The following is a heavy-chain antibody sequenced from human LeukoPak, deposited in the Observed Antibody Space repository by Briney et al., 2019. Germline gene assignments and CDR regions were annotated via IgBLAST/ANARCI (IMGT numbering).Heavy chain of an antibody. J-gene: IGHJ3*02. CDR3: ARDGPASAFDI. V-gene: IGHV3-66*01. Sequence: PGGSLRLSCAASGFTVSSNYMSWVRQAPGKGLEWVSVIYSGGSTYYADSVQGRFTISRDNSTNTLYLQMNSLRAEDTTVYYCARDGPASAFDIWGQGTMVTVSS. CDR1: GFTVSSNY. CDR2: IYSGGST.